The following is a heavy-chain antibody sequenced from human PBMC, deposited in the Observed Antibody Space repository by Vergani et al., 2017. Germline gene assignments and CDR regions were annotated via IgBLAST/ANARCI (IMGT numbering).Heavy chain of an antibody. V-gene: IGHV4-38-2*02. CDR3: AGGNDHGTYNPPLDP. CDR2: AYHSGAT. D-gene: IGHD4/OR15-4a*01. Sequence: QVQLRESGPGLVKPSETLSLCCTMSGYSVNSGYYWAWIRQTAAKGLEWIGSAYHSGATYYNPSLESRVTILLDTSRKQFSLRLNSVTAADTAVYYCAGGNDHGTYNPPLDPWGPGTRVTVSS. J-gene: IGHJ5*02. CDR1: GYSVNSGYY.